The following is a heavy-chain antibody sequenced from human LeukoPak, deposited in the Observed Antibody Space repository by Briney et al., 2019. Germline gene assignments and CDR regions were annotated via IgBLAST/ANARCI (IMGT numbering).Heavy chain of an antibody. J-gene: IGHJ4*02. D-gene: IGHD6-13*01. CDR3: AKDRRIAAAGPLDY. CDR1: GFTFSSYG. CDR2: ISYDGTNK. V-gene: IGHV3-30*18. Sequence: GGSLRLSCAASGFTFSSYGMHWVRQAPGKGLEWVAVISYDGTNKDYADSVKGRFTISRDNSKNTLYLQMNSLRAEDTAVYYCAKDRRIAAAGPLDYWGQGTLVTVSS.